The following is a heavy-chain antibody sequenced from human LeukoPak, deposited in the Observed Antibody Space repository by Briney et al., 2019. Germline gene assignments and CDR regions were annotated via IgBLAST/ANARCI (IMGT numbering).Heavy chain of an antibody. J-gene: IGHJ3*02. CDR1: GGSISSYY. CDR2: IYYSGST. Sequence: SETLSLTCTVSGGSISSYYWSWIRQPPGKGLEWIGYIYYSGSTNYNPSLKSRVTISVDTSKNQFSLKLSSVTAADTAVYYCARKDSGYGSDAFDIWGRGTMVTVSS. V-gene: IGHV4-59*01. D-gene: IGHD5-12*01. CDR3: ARKDSGYGSDAFDI.